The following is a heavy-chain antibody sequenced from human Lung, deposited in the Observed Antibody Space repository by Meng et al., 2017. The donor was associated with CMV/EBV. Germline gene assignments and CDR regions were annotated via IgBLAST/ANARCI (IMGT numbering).Heavy chain of an antibody. CDR2: IIPVLTMP. CDR3: ARGKAGNSGSGYFDL. CDR1: GDAFSYT. V-gene: IGHV1-69*02. Sequence: SVKVSXKAPGDAFSYTINWVRQAPGQGLEWMGRIIPVLTMPIYAQKFQGRVTFTADRSTSTVYMDLSSLRSEDTAVYYCARGKAGNSGSGYFDLWGRGTLVXVSS. D-gene: IGHD4-23*01. J-gene: IGHJ2*01.